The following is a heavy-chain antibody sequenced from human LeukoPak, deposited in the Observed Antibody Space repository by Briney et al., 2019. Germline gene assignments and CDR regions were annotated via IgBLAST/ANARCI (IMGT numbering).Heavy chain of an antibody. V-gene: IGHV3-66*01. Sequence: GGSLRLSCVDSTLSVGGSFVSWVRQAPGKGLEWVSVIYSGGSVYSADSVKGRFTISRDYSDNTVYLQMNSLRVEDTAVYYCERGLGTNYGGYCTGGGCPVYWGQGTLVTVSS. J-gene: IGHJ4*02. CDR3: ERGLGTNYGGYCTGGGCPVY. D-gene: IGHD2-8*02. CDR2: IYSGGSV. CDR1: TLSVGGSF.